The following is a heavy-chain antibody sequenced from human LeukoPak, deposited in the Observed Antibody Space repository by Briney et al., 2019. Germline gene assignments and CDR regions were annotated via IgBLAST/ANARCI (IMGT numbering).Heavy chain of an antibody. D-gene: IGHD5-18*01. CDR2: IYSGGST. CDR3: ARHLSGITGYTYGRGIDY. CDR1: GFTFNNAR. V-gene: IGHV3-66*04. J-gene: IGHJ4*02. Sequence: PGGSLRLSCAASGFTFNNARLTWVRQAPGKGLEWVSVIYSGGSTYYADSVKGRFTISRDNAKTSLYLQMNSLRAEDTALYYCARHLSGITGYTYGRGIDYWGQGTLVTVSS.